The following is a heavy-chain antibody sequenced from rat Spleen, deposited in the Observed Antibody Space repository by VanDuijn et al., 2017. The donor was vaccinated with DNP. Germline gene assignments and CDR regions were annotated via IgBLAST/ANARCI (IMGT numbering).Heavy chain of an antibody. CDR2: ISYDGGRN. J-gene: IGHJ2*01. Sequence: EVQLVESGGGLVQPGRSLKLSCAASGFSFSDYYMAWVRQAHTKGLEWVAYISYDGGRNYNGDSVKGRFTISRDNAKNTLYLQMNSLRSEDTATYYCARHVLPLRVWDYWGQGVMVTVSS. V-gene: IGHV5-22*01. CDR1: GFSFSDYY. D-gene: IGHD1-4*01. CDR3: ARHVLPLRVWDY.